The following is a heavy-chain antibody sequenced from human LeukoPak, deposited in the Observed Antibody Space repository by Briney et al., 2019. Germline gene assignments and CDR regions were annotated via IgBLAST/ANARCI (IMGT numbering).Heavy chain of an antibody. D-gene: IGHD3-10*01. CDR2: IYSGGST. Sequence: PGGSLRLSCAASGFTVSSNYMSWVRQAPGKGLEWVSVIYSGGSTYYADSVKGRFTISRDNSKNTLYLQMNSLRPDDTAMYYCTKFGATHFFDIWGQGTMVTVSS. J-gene: IGHJ3*02. CDR3: TKFGATHFFDI. V-gene: IGHV3-53*05. CDR1: GFTVSSNY.